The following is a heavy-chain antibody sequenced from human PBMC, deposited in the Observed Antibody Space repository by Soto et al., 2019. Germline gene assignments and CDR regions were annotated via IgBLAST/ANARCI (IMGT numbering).Heavy chain of an antibody. CDR2: ISAYNGNT. D-gene: IGHD3-9*01. J-gene: IGHJ3*02. CDR1: GYTFTSYG. CDR3: ARDRITIARPHAFDS. V-gene: IGHV1-18*01. Sequence: QVQLVQSGAEVKKPGASVKVTCKASGYTFTSYGISWVRQAPGQGLEWMGWISAYNGNTNYAQKRQGRVTMTTDTSTSTAYMELRSLRSDDTVVYYCARDRITIARPHAFDSWGQGTMVTVSS.